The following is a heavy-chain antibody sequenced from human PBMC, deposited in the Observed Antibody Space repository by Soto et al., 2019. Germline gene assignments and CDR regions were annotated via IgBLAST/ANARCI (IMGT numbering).Heavy chain of an antibody. J-gene: IGHJ4*02. D-gene: IGHD5-12*01. V-gene: IGHV3-23*01. CDR1: GFTFSSYA. CDR2: ISGSGGST. Sequence: GGSLRLSCAASGFTFSSYAMSWVRQAPGKGLEWVSAISGSGGSTYYADSVKGRFTISRDNSKNTLYLQMNSLRAEDTAVYYCNGRIVATIYVEDYWGQGTLVTVSS. CDR3: NGRIVATIYVEDY.